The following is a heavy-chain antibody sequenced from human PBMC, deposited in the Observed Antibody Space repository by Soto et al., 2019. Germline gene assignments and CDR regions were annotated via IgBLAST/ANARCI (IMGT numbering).Heavy chain of an antibody. D-gene: IGHD6-19*01. Sequence: GGSLRLSCAASGFTFSRYWMSWVRQAPGKGLEWVANIKQDGSEKYYVDSVKGRFTISRDNAKNSLYLQMNSLRAEDTAVYYCARGERSGWIFNSKENDYWGQGTLVTVSS. V-gene: IGHV3-7*05. CDR1: GFTFSRYW. J-gene: IGHJ4*02. CDR3: ARGERSGWIFNSKENDY. CDR2: IKQDGSEK.